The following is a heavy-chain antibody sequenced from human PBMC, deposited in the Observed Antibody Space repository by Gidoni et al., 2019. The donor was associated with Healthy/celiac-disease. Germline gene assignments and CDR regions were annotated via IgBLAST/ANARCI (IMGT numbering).Heavy chain of an antibody. J-gene: IGHJ4*02. CDR3: ARGLGAMMFGY. Sequence: QLQLQESGPGLVKPSENMSLTCPVSGGSISSSSYYWGWIRQPPGKGLEWSGSIYYSGSTYYNPSLKSRVTISVDTSKNQFSLKLSSVTAADTAVYYCARGLGAMMFGYWGQGTLVTVSS. D-gene: IGHD1-26*01. CDR1: GGSISSSSYY. V-gene: IGHV4-39*07. CDR2: IYYSGST.